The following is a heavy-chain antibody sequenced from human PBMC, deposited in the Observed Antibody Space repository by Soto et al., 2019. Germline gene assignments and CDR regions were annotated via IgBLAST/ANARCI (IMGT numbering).Heavy chain of an antibody. CDR2: INPSGGST. Sequence: GASVKVSCKASGYTFTSYYMHWVRQAPGQGLEWMGIINPSGGSTSYAQKFQGRVTMTRDTSTSTVYMELSSLRSEDTAVYYCARVPDSSGDPNWYLDLWGSGSLVTVDS. CDR1: GYTFTSYY. J-gene: IGHJ2*01. CDR3: ARVPDSSGDPNWYLDL. D-gene: IGHD3-22*01. V-gene: IGHV1-46*03.